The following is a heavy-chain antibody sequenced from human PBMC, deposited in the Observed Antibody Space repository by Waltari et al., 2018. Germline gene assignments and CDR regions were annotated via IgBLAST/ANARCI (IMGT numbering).Heavy chain of an antibody. V-gene: IGHV4-39*01. D-gene: IGHD6-13*01. J-gene: IGHJ6*02. CDR3: ARLAAAGKNYYYYGMDV. CDR2: IYYSGST. CDR1: GGSISSSSYY. Sequence: QLQLQESGPGLVKPSETLSLTCTVSGGSISSSSYYWGWIRQPPGKGLEWIGRIYYSGSTHSNPSLKSRVTISVDTSKTQFSLKLSSVTAADTAVYYCARLAAAGKNYYYYGMDVWGQGTTVTVSS.